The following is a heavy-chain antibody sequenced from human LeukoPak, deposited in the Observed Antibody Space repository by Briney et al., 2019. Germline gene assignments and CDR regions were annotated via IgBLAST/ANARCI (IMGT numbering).Heavy chain of an antibody. Sequence: GASVKVACKASGYTFTSYDINWVRQATGQGLEWMGWMNPNSGNTGYAQKFQGRVTMTRNTSISTAYMELSSLRSEDTAVYYCARDGDILTGYYNPHYYYGMDVWGQGTTVTVSS. CDR1: GYTFTSYD. CDR2: MNPNSGNT. J-gene: IGHJ6*02. V-gene: IGHV1-8*01. D-gene: IGHD3-9*01. CDR3: ARDGDILTGYYNPHYYYGMDV.